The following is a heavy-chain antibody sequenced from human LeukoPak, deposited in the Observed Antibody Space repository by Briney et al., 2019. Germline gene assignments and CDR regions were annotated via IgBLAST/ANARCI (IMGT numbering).Heavy chain of an antibody. Sequence: ETLSLTCAVSGYSISSGYYWGWIRQPPGKGLEWIGSIYHSGSTYYNPSLKSRVTISVDTSKNQFSLKLSSVTAAGTAVYYCARRSENSSGYYFAYYFDYWGQGTLVTVSS. J-gene: IGHJ4*02. CDR2: IYHSGST. V-gene: IGHV4-38-2*01. CDR3: ARRSENSSGYYFAYYFDY. CDR1: GYSISSGYY. D-gene: IGHD3-22*01.